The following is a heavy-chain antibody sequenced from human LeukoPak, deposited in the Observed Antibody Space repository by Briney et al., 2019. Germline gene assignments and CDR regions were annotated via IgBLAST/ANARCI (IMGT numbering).Heavy chain of an antibody. D-gene: IGHD6-6*01. CDR2: IYSGGST. CDR1: GITVSRNH. V-gene: IGHV3-66*02. J-gene: IGHJ6*03. CDR3: AREATAPRPFSTDYYYYMDV. Sequence: QPGRSLRLSCAASGITVSRNHMSWVRQAPGKGLEWVSGIYSGGSTFDADSVKGRFTSSRDTSKNTFYLQMNSLRVEDTAVYYCAREATAPRPFSTDYYYYMDVWGKGTTVTVSS.